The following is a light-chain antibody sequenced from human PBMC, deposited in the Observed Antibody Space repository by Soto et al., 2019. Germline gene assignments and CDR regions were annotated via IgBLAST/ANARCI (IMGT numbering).Light chain of an antibody. CDR3: AAWDDSLSVKV. V-gene: IGLV1-47*01. CDR1: SSNIGSNY. J-gene: IGLJ2*01. CDR2: RNN. Sequence: QSVLTQPPSASGTPGQRVTISCSGSSSNIGSNYVYWYQQLPGTAPKLLIYRNNQRHSGVPDRFSGSKSGTSASLAISGLRFEDEADYYCAAWDDSLSVKVFGGGIKLTVL.